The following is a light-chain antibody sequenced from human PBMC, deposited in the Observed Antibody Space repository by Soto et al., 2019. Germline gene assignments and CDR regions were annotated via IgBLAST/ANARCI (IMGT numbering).Light chain of an antibody. CDR3: QQYGSSLIT. CDR2: AAS. CDR1: ESISRH. J-gene: IGKJ5*01. V-gene: IGKV1-39*01. Sequence: DVQMAQSPSSLSASVGYRFTITCRAAESISRHLKWYQQKPGRAPYLLIYAASTLQNGVPSRFTGSGSGTEFTLTITGLQLEDFEVYYCQQYGSSLITFGQGTRLENK.